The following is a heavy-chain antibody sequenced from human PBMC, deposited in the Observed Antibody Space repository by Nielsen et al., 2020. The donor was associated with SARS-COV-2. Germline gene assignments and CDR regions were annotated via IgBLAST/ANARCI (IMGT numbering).Heavy chain of an antibody. CDR2: ISWNSGSI. CDR1: GFTFDDYA. Sequence: GGSLRLSCAASGFTFDDYAMHWVRQAPGKGLEWVSGISWNSGSIGYADSVKGRFTISRDNAKNSLYLQMNSLRAEDTALYYCAKGSYYDILTGLGGGVDVWGKGTTVTVSS. CDR3: AKGSYYDILTGLGGGVDV. J-gene: IGHJ6*04. V-gene: IGHV3-9*01. D-gene: IGHD3-9*01.